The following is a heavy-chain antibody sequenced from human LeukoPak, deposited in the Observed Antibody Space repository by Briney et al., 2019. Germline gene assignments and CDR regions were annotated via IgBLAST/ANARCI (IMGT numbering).Heavy chain of an antibody. J-gene: IGHJ4*02. Sequence: GGSLRLSCATSGFSFVDYGLSWVRRAPGKGLEWLCAINYNGAITDYADSVKGRFTISRDNAKNSLYLRMDNLRAEDTALYYCARDRLGPSFNVCHFDLWGQGTLVTVSS. D-gene: IGHD3-16*01. CDR2: INYNGAIT. CDR3: ARDRLGPSFNVCHFDL. V-gene: IGHV3-20*04. CDR1: GFSFVDYG.